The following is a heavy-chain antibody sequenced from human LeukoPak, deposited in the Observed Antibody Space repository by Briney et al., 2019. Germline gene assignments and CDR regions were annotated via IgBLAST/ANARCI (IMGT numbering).Heavy chain of an antibody. J-gene: IGHJ6*03. Sequence: ASVKVSCKASGYTFTSYYMHWVRQAPGQGLEWMGIINPSGGSTSYAQKFQGRVTMTRDTSTSTVYMELSSLRSEDTAVYYCATYSGSPPYYYYMDVWGKGTTVTVSS. CDR3: ATYSGSPPYYYYMDV. V-gene: IGHV1-46*01. CDR2: INPSGGST. D-gene: IGHD1-26*01. CDR1: GYTFTSYY.